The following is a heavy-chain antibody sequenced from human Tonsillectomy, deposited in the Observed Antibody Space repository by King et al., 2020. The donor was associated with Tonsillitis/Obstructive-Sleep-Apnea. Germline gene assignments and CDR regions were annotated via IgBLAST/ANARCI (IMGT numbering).Heavy chain of an antibody. Sequence: VQLQQWGAGLLKPSETLSLTCAVSGGSFSGYYWPWIRQPPGKGLEWIGEINHSGSTNYNPSLKSRVTISVDTSKNQFSLKLSSVTAADTAVYYCARGEYCSSTSCFYFDYWGQGTLVTVSS. CDR1: GGSFSGYY. CDR3: ARGEYCSSTSCFYFDY. J-gene: IGHJ4*02. D-gene: IGHD2-2*01. CDR2: INHSGST. V-gene: IGHV4-34*01.